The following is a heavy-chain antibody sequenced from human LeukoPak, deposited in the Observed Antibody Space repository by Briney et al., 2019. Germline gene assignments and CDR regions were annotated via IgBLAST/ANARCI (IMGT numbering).Heavy chain of an antibody. CDR1: GFTFSDYY. CDR2: ITAGNTK. CDR3: ASDVRGDGLSTYTDFDI. V-gene: IGHV3-11*01. J-gene: IGHJ3*02. D-gene: IGHD5-24*01. Sequence: GGSLRLSCVGSGFTFSDYYMNWIRQAPGKGLEWISYITAGNTKAYADSVKGRFTVSRDNAEHSLFLQMNSLRAEDTAVYYCASDVRGDGLSTYTDFDIWGRGTLVTVSS.